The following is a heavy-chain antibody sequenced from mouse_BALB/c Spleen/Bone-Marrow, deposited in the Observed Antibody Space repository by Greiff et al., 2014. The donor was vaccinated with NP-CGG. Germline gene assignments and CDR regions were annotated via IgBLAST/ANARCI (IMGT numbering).Heavy chain of an antibody. CDR3: SRDYRYDTWFSH. CDR2: ISYSGFT. Sequence: VQLQQLGPGLVKPSQSLSLTCTVTGYSITSDYAWNWTRQFPGNKLEWMGYISYSGFTSYNPSLKSRISITRDTSKNQFFLQLNSVTTGDTATYYCSRDYRYDTWFSHWGQGTLVTVSA. D-gene: IGHD2-14*01. V-gene: IGHV3-2*02. CDR1: GYSITSDYA. J-gene: IGHJ3*01.